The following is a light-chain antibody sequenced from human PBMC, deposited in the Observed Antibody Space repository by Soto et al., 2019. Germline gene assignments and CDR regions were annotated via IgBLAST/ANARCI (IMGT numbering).Light chain of an antibody. J-gene: IGLJ2*01. CDR1: XGXXSYI. CDR2: LEGSRSY. CDR3: ETWDSNTRV. Sequence: QLVLTQSSSASASLGSSVKLTXXLSXGXXSYIIAWHQQQPGKAPRYLMKLEGSRSYNKESGVPDRFSGSSSGADRYLTISNLQSEDEADYYCETWDSNTRVFGGGTKLTVL. V-gene: IGLV4-60*03.